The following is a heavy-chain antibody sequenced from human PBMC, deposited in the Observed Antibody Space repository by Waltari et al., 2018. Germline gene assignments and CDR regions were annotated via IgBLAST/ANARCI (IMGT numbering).Heavy chain of an antibody. V-gene: IGHV4-59*01. Sequence: QVQLQESGPGLVTPSETLSLTCTVSGGSTSSYYWSWIRHPPGKGLEWIWYIYYSGSTNYNPSLKSRVTISVDTSKNQFSLKLSSVTAADTAVYYCARAPALAAAGTFSWFDPWGQGTLVTVSS. D-gene: IGHD6-13*01. J-gene: IGHJ5*02. CDR2: IYYSGST. CDR3: ARAPALAAAGTFSWFDP. CDR1: GGSTSSYY.